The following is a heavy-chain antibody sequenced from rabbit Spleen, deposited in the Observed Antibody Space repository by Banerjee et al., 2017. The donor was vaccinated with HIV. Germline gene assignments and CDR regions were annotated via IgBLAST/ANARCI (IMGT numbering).Heavy chain of an antibody. Sequence: QEQLVESGGGLVQPEGSLTLTCTASGFSFSSGYDMCWVRQAPGKGLEWIGYIYSGDGTTGYASWVNGRFTISKTSSTTMTLQMTSLTGADTATYFCMTDGGDFWGPGTLVTVS. CDR3: MTDGGDF. CDR2: IYSGDGTT. J-gene: IGHJ6*01. CDR1: GFSFSSGYD. V-gene: IGHV1S45*01.